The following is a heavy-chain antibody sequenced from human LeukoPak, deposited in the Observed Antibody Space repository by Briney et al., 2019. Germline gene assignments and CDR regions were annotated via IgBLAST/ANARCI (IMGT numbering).Heavy chain of an antibody. CDR3: ARDYGDYFDY. Sequence: SETLSLTCTVSGDSITSYYWNWVRQSPEKGLEWIGYIYYSGSTNYNPSLKSRVIISVDTSKNQFSLKLSSVAAADTAVYYCARDYGDYFDYWGQGTLVTVSS. CDR2: IYYSGST. V-gene: IGHV4-59*01. CDR1: GDSITSYY. J-gene: IGHJ4*02. D-gene: IGHD4-17*01.